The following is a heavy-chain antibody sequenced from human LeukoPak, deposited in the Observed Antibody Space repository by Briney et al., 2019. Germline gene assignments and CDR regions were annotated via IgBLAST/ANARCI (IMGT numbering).Heavy chain of an antibody. CDR1: GGSISSYY. V-gene: IGHV4-59*01. CDR3: ARQSLLRWLDYYIDV. CDR2: IYYSGST. Sequence: PSETLSLTCTVSGGSISSYYWSWIRQPPGKGLEWIGYIYYSGSTNYNPSLKSRVTISVDTSKNQFSLKLSSVTAADTAVYYCARQSLLRWLDYYIDVWGKGTTVTVSS. D-gene: IGHD3-22*01. J-gene: IGHJ6*03.